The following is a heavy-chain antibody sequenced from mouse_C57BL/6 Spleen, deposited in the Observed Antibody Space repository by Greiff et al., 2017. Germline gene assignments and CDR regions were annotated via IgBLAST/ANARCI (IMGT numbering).Heavy chain of an antibody. V-gene: IGHV6-6*01. CDR3: TIYFNDYDWFAY. Sequence: GGSMQLSCAASGFTFSDAWMDWVRQSPVKGLVWVAEIRNKANNHATCYAESVKVRFTIPKDESKSSVYLQMNSLRAEDTGIYYCTIYFNDYDWFAYWGQGTLVTVSA. J-gene: IGHJ3*01. CDR2: IRNKANNHAT. D-gene: IGHD2-4*01. CDR1: GFTFSDAW.